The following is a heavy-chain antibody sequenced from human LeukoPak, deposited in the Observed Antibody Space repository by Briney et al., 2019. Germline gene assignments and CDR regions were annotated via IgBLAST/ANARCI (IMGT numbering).Heavy chain of an antibody. V-gene: IGHV1-2*02. CDR1: GYTFTGYY. CDR2: INPNSGGT. J-gene: IGHJ3*02. Sequence: ASVKVSCKASGYTFTGYYMHWVRQAPGQGLEWMGWINPNSGGTNYAQKFQGRVTMTRDTSISTAYMELSRLRSDDTAVYYCARELSTIFGVARAQGGAFDIWGQGTMVTVSS. CDR3: ARELSTIFGVARAQGGAFDI. D-gene: IGHD3-3*01.